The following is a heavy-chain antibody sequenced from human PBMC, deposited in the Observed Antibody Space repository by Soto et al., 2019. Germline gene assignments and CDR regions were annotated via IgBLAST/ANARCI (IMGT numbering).Heavy chain of an antibody. CDR3: ARGPGGYYSMDV. D-gene: IGHD3-10*01. Sequence: QVQLVESGGGVVQPGRSLRLSCAASGFTFSSYAMHWVRQAPGKGLEWVAVISYDGSNKYYADSVKGRCTISRDNSKNTLYLQMNSLRAEDTAVYYCARGPGGYYSMDVWGQGTTVTVSS. CDR1: GFTFSSYA. J-gene: IGHJ6*02. CDR2: ISYDGSNK. V-gene: IGHV3-30-3*01.